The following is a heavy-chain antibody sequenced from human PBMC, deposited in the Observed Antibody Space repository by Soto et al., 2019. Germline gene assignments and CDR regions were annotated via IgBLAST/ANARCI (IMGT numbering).Heavy chain of an antibody. Sequence: VGSLRHSWAASGLTCSSYSMSWVRQATEKGLEWVSYISSSSSTIYYADSVKGRFTISRDNAKNSLYLQMNSLRDEDTAVYYCAREGLQYNWFDPWGQGTLLTVSS. J-gene: IGHJ5*02. CDR1: GLTCSSYS. CDR2: ISSSSSTI. V-gene: IGHV3-48*02. CDR3: AREGLQYNWFDP. D-gene: IGHD4-4*01.